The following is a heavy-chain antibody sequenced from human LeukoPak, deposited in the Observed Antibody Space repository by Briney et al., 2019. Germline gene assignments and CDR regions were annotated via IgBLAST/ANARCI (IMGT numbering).Heavy chain of an antibody. CDR2: ITTGGRP. D-gene: IGHD6-19*01. V-gene: IGHV3-23*01. Sequence: GGSLRLSCAASGFXFSSYAMSWVRQAPGKGLEWVSGITTGGRPYYADSVKGRFTISRDNSKNTVYLQMNGLRAEDTAVYYCVKNGALAVDYFQHWGQGILVTVSS. CDR1: GFXFSSYA. J-gene: IGHJ1*01. CDR3: VKNGALAVDYFQH.